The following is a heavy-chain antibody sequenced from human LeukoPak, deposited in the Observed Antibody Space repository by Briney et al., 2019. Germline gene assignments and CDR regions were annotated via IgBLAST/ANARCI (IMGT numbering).Heavy chain of an antibody. CDR1: GFTFSSYA. V-gene: IGHV3-23*01. Sequence: GGSLRLSCAASGFTFSSYAMSWVRQAPGKALEWVSAISGSGGSTYYADSVKGRFTISRDNPKNTLYLQMNSLRAEDTAVYYCAKDAEGSSGWSIGWFDPWGQGTLVTVSS. J-gene: IGHJ5*02. CDR2: ISGSGGST. D-gene: IGHD6-19*01. CDR3: AKDAEGSSGWSIGWFDP.